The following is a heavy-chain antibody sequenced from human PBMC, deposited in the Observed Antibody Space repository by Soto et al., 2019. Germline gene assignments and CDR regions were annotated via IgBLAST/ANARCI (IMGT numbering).Heavy chain of an antibody. J-gene: IGHJ4*02. CDR1: GYTFTSYA. CDR3: ARSSGYYYVDN. V-gene: IGHV1-3*01. CDR2: INAGNGNT. Sequence: QVQLLQSGAEVKKPGASVKVSCKASGYTFTSYAMHWVRQAPGQRLEWMGWINAGNGNTKYSQKFQGRVTTTRDTSAMTAYMELSRLRSKHTAVHYGARSSGYYYVDNRGQGTLGSVSS. D-gene: IGHD3-22*01.